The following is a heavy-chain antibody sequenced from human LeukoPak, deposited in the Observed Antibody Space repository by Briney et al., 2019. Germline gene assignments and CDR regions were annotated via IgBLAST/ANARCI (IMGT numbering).Heavy chain of an antibody. Sequence: SETLSLTCTVSGDSISSYYWNWFRQPAGKGLEWIGRLYASGTTSYNPSLESRVSMSLDTSKNQFSLKLNSVTAADTAVYYCARATYSGDTSYVFDYWGQGTLVSISS. CDR1: GDSISSYY. D-gene: IGHD1-26*01. J-gene: IGHJ4*02. CDR3: ARATYSGDTSYVFDY. CDR2: LYASGTT. V-gene: IGHV4-4*07.